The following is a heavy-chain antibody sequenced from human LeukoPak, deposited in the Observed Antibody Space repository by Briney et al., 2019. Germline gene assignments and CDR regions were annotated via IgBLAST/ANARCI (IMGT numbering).Heavy chain of an antibody. J-gene: IGHJ4*02. CDR2: IYYSGST. CDR3: ARLVFGADYFDY. CDR1: GGSISSYY. D-gene: IGHD3-3*01. V-gene: IGHV4-59*08. Sequence: SETLSLTCTVPGGSISSYYWSWIRQPPGKGLEWIGYIYYSGSTNYNPSLKSRVTISVDTSKNQFSLKLSSVTAADTAVYYCARLVFGADYFDYWGQGTLVTVSS.